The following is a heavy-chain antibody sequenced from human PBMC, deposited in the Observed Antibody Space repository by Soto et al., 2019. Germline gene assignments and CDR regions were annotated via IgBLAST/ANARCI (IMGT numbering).Heavy chain of an antibody. J-gene: IGHJ6*02. D-gene: IGHD3-9*01. Sequence: ASVKVSCKASGYTFTSYGISWVRQAPGQGLEWMGWISAYNGNTNYAQKLQGRVTMTTDTSTSTAYMELRSLRSDDTAVYYCARDDILTGYCYYGMDVWGQGTTVTVSS. CDR2: ISAYNGNT. CDR1: GYTFTSYG. V-gene: IGHV1-18*01. CDR3: ARDDILTGYCYYGMDV.